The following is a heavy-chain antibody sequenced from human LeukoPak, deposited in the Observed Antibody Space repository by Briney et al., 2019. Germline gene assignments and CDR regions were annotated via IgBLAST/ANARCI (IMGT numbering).Heavy chain of an antibody. V-gene: IGHV4-59*08. CDR1: RGSISSYY. CDR3: ARPSNYYDSSDPFDY. CDR2: ISDSGTT. J-gene: IGHJ4*02. Sequence: LETLSLTCTVSRGSISSYYWTWIRQPPGKGLEWIGFISDSGTTNYNPSLKSRVTISVDTSKKQFSLNLSSVTAADTAVYYCARPSNYYDSSDPFDYWGQGTLVTVSS. D-gene: IGHD3-22*01.